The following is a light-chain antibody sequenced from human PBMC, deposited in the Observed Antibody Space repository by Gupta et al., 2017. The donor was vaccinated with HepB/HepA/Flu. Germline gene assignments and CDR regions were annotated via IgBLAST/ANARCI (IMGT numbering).Light chain of an antibody. V-gene: IGKV1-16*02. Sequence: DIQMTQSPSSLSASVGDTVTITCRASQGVFNYLAWFQQKPGEAPKSLIHFASSLQSGVPSKFSGSGSGTHFTLTIGGLQPEDFATYYCHQYDSFPLTFGGGTKVEI. J-gene: IGKJ4*01. CDR3: HQYDSFPLT. CDR2: FAS. CDR1: QGVFNY.